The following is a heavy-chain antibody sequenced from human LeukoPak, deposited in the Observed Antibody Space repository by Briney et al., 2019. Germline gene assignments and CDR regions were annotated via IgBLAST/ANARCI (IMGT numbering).Heavy chain of an antibody. D-gene: IGHD6-19*01. V-gene: IGHV4-34*01. J-gene: IGHJ4*02. CDR3: ARRWQWLDY. Sequence: PSETLSLTCAVYGGSFSGYYWSWIRQPPGKGLEWIGEINHSGSTNYNPSLKSRVTISVDTSKNQFSLKLSSVTAADTAVYYCARRWQWLDYWGQGTLVTVSS. CDR2: INHSGST. CDR1: GGSFSGYY.